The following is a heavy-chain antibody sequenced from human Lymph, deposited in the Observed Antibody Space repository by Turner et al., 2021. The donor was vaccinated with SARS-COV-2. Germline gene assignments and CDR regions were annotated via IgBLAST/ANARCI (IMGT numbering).Heavy chain of an antibody. J-gene: IGHJ2*01. CDR2: IYYSGST. CDR3: ARVRSAAGFWCFDL. CDR1: GGSISSGGYY. Sequence: QVQLQESGPGLVKPSQTLSLTCTVSGGSISSGGYYWSWIRQHPGKGLEWIGYIYYSGSTYYNPSLKSRVTISVDTSKNQFSLKLSSVTAADTAVYYCARVRSAAGFWCFDLWGRGTLDTVSS. V-gene: IGHV4-31*03. D-gene: IGHD6-13*01.